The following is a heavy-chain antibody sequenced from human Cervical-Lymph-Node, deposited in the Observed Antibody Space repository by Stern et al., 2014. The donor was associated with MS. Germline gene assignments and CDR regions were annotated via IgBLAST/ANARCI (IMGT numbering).Heavy chain of an antibody. Sequence: QVQLVESGAEVKKPGASVKVACKASGYTFTKYGISWVRQAPGQGLEWMGWIRGYNDDTNYVEKFQGRITMTTDTSTSTAYMELRSLRSDDTAVYYCARDPHIAVAGTGGGFDPWGQGTLVTVSS. V-gene: IGHV1-18*01. J-gene: IGHJ5*02. CDR1: GYTFTKYG. CDR3: ARDPHIAVAGTGGGFDP. CDR2: IRGYNDDT. D-gene: IGHD6-19*01.